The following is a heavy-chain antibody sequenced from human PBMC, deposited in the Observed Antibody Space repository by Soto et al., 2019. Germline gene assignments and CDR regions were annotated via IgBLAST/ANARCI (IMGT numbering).Heavy chain of an antibody. CDR1: GYTFTSYD. CDR3: ARGLKCWSGSRSLPSFHX. Sequence: ASVKVSCKASGYTFTSYDINWVRQATGQGLEWMGCMNPKSGNTGYAQKFQGRVTMTRNTSISTAYMELSSLRSEDMAVYYCARGLKCWSGSRSLPSFHXWGQGTRLTVS. CDR2: MNPKSGNT. J-gene: IGHJ3*02. V-gene: IGHV1-8*01. D-gene: IGHD3-3*01.